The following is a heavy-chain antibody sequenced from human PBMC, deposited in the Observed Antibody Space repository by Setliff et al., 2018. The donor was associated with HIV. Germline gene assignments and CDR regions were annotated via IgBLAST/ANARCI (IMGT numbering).Heavy chain of an antibody. CDR2: SNPNSGPT. J-gene: IGHJ4*02. Sequence: ASVQVSCKASRYTFTGYYIHWVRQAPGQGLEWMGRSNPNSGPTNYAQKFQGRVTMTRDTSISTAYMELGRLRSDDTAVYYCARDFFGQRVGATLGYWGQGTRVTVSS. CDR3: ARDFFGQRVGATLGY. CDR1: RYTFTGYY. V-gene: IGHV1-2*06. D-gene: IGHD1-26*01.